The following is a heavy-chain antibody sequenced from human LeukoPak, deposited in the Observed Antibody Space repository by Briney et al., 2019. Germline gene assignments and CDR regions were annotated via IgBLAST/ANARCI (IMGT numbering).Heavy chain of an antibody. V-gene: IGHV5-51*01. CDR3: ARVGTTGTRWFDP. CDR2: IFPGDSDT. CDR1: GYSFTSYW. Sequence: GESLKISCKGSGYSFTSYWIGWVRQMPGQGLEWMGIIFPGDSDTRYSPSFQGQVTISADKSISTAYLQWSSLKASDTAMYYCARVGTTGTRWFDPWGQGTLVTVSS. J-gene: IGHJ5*02. D-gene: IGHD1-1*01.